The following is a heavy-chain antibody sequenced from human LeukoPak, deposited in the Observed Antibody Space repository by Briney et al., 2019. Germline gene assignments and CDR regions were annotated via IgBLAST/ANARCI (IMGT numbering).Heavy chain of an antibody. V-gene: IGHV1-46*01. CDR2: INPSGDST. CDR3: TRDLRGDSNWFDP. Sequence: ASVKVSCKTSIYTFSAYYTHWVRQAPGQGLEWTGVINPSGDSTSYAQKFQGRVTVTRDPSTDTVYMELSSLTSEDTAVYYCTRDLRGDSNWFDPWGQGTLDTVSS. D-gene: IGHD3-9*01. J-gene: IGHJ5*02. CDR1: IYTFSAYY.